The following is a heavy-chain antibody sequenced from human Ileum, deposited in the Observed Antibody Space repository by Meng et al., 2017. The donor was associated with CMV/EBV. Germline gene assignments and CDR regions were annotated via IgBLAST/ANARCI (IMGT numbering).Heavy chain of an antibody. Sequence: GGSLRLSCAASGFTFSSYGMHWVRPAPGKGLEWVAVIWYDGSNKYYADSVKGRFTISRDNSKNTLYLQMNSLIAEDTAVYYCAKDLAFYDFWSGYYYYYYYGMDVWGQGTTVTSP. V-gene: IGHV3-33*06. J-gene: IGHJ6*02. D-gene: IGHD3-3*01. CDR1: GFTFSSYG. CDR3: AKDLAFYDFWSGYYYYYYYGMDV. CDR2: IWYDGSNK.